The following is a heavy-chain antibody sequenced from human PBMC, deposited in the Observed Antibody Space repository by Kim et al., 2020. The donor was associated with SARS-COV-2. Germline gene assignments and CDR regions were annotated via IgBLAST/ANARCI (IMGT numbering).Heavy chain of an antibody. Sequence: GNTYYNQTLKSRIRNDTDTSKNHFSLTLTSVTTADTAVYYCATAAGDAFDIWGQGTMVTVSS. D-gene: IGHD6-13*01. CDR2: GNT. CDR3: ATAAGDAFDI. J-gene: IGHJ3*02. V-gene: IGHV4-30-2*05.